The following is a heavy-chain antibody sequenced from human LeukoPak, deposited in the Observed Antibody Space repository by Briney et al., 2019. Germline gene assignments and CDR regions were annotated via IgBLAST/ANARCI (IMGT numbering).Heavy chain of an antibody. V-gene: IGHV4-34*01. CDR2: INHSGST. D-gene: IGHD6-13*01. CDR3: ARGPRGYSSSWSYYYYMDV. J-gene: IGHJ6*03. Sequence: SETLSLTCAAYGGSFSGYYWSWIRQPPGKGLEWIGEINHSGSTNYNPSLKSRDTISVDTSKNQFSLKLSSVTAADTAVYYCARGPRGYSSSWSYYYYMDVWGKGTTVTVSS. CDR1: GGSFSGYY.